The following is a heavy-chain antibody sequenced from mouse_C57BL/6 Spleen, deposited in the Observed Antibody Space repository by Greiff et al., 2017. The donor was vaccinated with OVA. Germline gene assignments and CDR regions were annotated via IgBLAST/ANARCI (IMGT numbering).Heavy chain of an antibody. CDR2: IRSKSNNYAT. V-gene: IGHV10-1*01. CDR3: VSPFGSSSLGY. CDR1: GFSFNTYA. Sequence: EVQVVESGGGLVQPKGSLKLSCAASGFSFNTYAMNWVRQAPGKGLEWVARIRSKSNNYATYYADSVKDRFTISRDDSESMLYLQMNNLKTEDTAMYYCVSPFGSSSLGYWGQGTSVTVSS. J-gene: IGHJ4*01. D-gene: IGHD1-1*01.